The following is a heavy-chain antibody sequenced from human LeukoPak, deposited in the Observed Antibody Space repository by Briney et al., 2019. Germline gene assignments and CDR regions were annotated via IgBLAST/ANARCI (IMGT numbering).Heavy chain of an antibody. CDR2: IYPGDSDT. D-gene: IGHD6-19*01. J-gene: IGHJ6*02. CDR3: ARQGLPAKMYSSGWYGLYGMDV. V-gene: IGHV5-51*01. CDR1: GYSFTSYW. Sequence: GESLKISCKGSGYSFTSYWIGWVRQMPGKGLEWMGIIYPGDSDTRYSPSFQGQVTISADKSISTAYLQWSSLKASDTAMYYCARQGLPAKMYSSGWYGLYGMDVWGQGTTVTVSS.